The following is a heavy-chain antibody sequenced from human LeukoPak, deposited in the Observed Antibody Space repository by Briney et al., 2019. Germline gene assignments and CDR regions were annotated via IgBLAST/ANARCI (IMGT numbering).Heavy chain of an antibody. Sequence: GGSLRLSCAASGFTFDDYGMSWVRQAPGKGLEWVSGINWNGGSTGYADSVKGRFTISRDNAKNSLYLQMNSLRAEDTALYYCARVYYDSSGGYYFDYWGQGTLVTVSS. CDR2: INWNGGST. J-gene: IGHJ4*02. CDR1: GFTFDDYG. D-gene: IGHD3-22*01. CDR3: ARVYYDSSGGYYFDY. V-gene: IGHV3-20*04.